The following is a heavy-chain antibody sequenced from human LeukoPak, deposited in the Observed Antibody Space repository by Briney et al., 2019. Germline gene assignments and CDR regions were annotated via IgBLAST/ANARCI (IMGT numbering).Heavy chain of an antibody. D-gene: IGHD1-26*01. Sequence: SETLSLICTVSGGPISSYYWSWIRQPPGKGLEWIGHNYYSGSTNYNPSLKGRVTISVDTTKNQFARKLSSVTAADTAVYYCARDRGSYYVDYWGQGTLVTVSS. CDR1: GGPISSYY. CDR3: ARDRGSYYVDY. V-gene: IGHV4-59*01. CDR2: NYYSGST. J-gene: IGHJ4*02.